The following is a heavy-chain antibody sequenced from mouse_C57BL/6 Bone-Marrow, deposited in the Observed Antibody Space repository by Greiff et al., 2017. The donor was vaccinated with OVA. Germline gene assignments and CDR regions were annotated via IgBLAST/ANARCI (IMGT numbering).Heavy chain of an antibody. Sequence: EVQVVESGGDLVKPGGSLKLSCAASGFTFSSYGMSWVRQTPDKRLEWVATISSGGSYTYYPDSVKGRFTISRDNAKNTLYLQVSSLKSEDTAMYYCARRDGYYYWYFDVWGTGTTVTVSS. D-gene: IGHD2-3*01. CDR1: GFTFSSYG. V-gene: IGHV5-6*01. CDR2: ISSGGSYT. J-gene: IGHJ1*03. CDR3: ARRDGYYYWYFDV.